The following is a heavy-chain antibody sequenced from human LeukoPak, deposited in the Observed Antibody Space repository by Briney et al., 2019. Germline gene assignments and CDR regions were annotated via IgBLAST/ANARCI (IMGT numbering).Heavy chain of an antibody. D-gene: IGHD4-11*01. Sequence: SETLSLTCTVSGGSISSSRYYWGCIRQPPGKGLEWIGDIHYSGSTYYNPSLKSRVTISVDTSKNQFSLKLSSVTAADTAVYYCARLDYNIWAYDYWGQGTLVTVPS. CDR1: GGSISSSRYY. CDR2: IHYSGST. J-gene: IGHJ4*02. CDR3: ARLDYNIWAYDY. V-gene: IGHV4-39*01.